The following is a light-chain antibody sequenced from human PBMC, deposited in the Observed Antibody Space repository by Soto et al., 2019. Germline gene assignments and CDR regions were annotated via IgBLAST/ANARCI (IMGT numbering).Light chain of an antibody. CDR1: SGDVGAFKY. CDR3: SAYAGFNNIF. CDR2: EAS. Sequence: QSALSQPPSASGSPGESVTLSCTGSSGDVGAFKYVSLFQQYPGKAPRLIIYEASERPAGVPDRFSGSKSGNTASLTVSGLQADDDATYFCSAYAGFNNIFFGVGTKVTVL. V-gene: IGLV2-8*01. J-gene: IGLJ2*01.